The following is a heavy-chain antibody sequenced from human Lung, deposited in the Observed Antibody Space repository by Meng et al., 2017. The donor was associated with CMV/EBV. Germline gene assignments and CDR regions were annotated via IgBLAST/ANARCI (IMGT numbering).Heavy chain of an antibody. J-gene: IGHJ5*02. CDR2: IRTRTNNYAT. V-gene: IGHV3-73*01. Sequence: FTFSVAKRHWGRQASGRGLEWVGRIRTRTNNYATAYAASVKGRFTFSRDDSKNTAYLQMNSLKTEDTAVYYCTSRLFYGSGGPSFDPWGQGTLVTVSS. CDR1: FTFSVAK. CDR3: TSRLFYGSGGPSFDP. D-gene: IGHD3-10*01.